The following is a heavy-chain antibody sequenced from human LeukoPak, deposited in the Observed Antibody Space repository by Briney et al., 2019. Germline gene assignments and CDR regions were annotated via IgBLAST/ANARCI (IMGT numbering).Heavy chain of an antibody. V-gene: IGHV3-30-3*01. CDR2: ISYDGSNK. CDR3: ARDQVGANAFDY. D-gene: IGHD1-26*01. Sequence: GGSLRLSCSASGFTFKSYAMHWVRQAPGKGLEWVAVISYDGSNKYYADSVKGRFTISRDNSKNTLYLQMNSLRAEDTAVYYCARDQVGANAFDYWGQGTLVTVSS. CDR1: GFTFKSYA. J-gene: IGHJ4*02.